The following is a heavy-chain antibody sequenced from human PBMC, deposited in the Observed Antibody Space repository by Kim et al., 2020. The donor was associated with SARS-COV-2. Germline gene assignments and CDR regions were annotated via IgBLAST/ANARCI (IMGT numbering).Heavy chain of an antibody. V-gene: IGHV4-39*01. Sequence: YHTPSLKSRVTMSVDTSKSQFSLMLSSVTAADTAVYYCARHVGSSSWFDPWGQGTLVIVSS. J-gene: IGHJ5*02. CDR3: ARHVGSSSWFDP. D-gene: IGHD6-6*01.